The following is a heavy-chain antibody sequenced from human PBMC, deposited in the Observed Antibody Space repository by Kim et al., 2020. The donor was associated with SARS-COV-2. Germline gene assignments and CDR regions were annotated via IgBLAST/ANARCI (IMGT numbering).Heavy chain of an antibody. D-gene: IGHD3-16*01. Sequence: GGSLRLSCAASGFTFSRCWMHWVRQAPGKGLVWVAGIERDGTKISYADSVKGRFTISRDNAKSTLYLQMNSLRAEDTAVYYCPRGYYYGIDVWGQGTTVT. CDR1: GFTFSRCW. V-gene: IGHV3-74*01. CDR2: IERDGTKI. CDR3: PRGYYYGIDV. J-gene: IGHJ6*02.